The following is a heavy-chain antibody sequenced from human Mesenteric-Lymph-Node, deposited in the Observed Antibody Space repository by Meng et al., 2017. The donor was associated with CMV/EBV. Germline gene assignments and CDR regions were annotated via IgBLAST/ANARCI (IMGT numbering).Heavy chain of an antibody. CDR3: AAVIAAAGAPRGFDY. CDR1: GFTFTSSA. V-gene: IGHV1-58*01. D-gene: IGHD6-13*01. J-gene: IGHJ4*02. Sequence: SVKVSCKASGFTFTSSAVQWVRQARGQRLEWIGWIVVGSGNTNYAQKLQERVTITRDMSTSTAYMELSSLRSEDTAVYYCAAVIAAAGAPRGFDYWGQGTLVTVSS. CDR2: IVVGSGNT.